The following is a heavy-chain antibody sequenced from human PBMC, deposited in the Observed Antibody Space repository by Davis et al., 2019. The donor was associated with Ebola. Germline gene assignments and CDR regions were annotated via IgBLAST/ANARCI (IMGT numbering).Heavy chain of an antibody. CDR1: GYTFTTYG. D-gene: IGHD2-15*01. V-gene: IGHV1-18*01. CDR3: ARDRYCSGGSCYSSHYYGMDV. J-gene: IGHJ6*02. CDR2: ISTYNDNT. Sequence: AASVKVSCKASGYTFTTYGISWVRQAPGQGLEWMGWISTYNDNTNYAQKLQGRVTMTTDTSTSTAYMELRSLRSDDTAVYYCARDRYCSGGSCYSSHYYGMDVWGQGTTVTVSS.